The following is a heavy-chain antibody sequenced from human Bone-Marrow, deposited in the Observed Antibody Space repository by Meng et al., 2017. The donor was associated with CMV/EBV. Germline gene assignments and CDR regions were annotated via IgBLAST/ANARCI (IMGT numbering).Heavy chain of an antibody. CDR3: SSGTAMVPSCYYYYGMDV. CDR1: GFTVSSNY. Sequence: GESLKISCAASGFTVSSNYMSWVRQAPGKGLEWVSVIYSGGSTYYADSVKGRFTISRDNHKNTLYVQMNSLKAEDTAVYYCSSGTAMVPSCYYYYGMDVWGQGTTVTVSS. D-gene: IGHD5-18*01. V-gene: IGHV3-53*01. CDR2: IYSGGST. J-gene: IGHJ6*02.